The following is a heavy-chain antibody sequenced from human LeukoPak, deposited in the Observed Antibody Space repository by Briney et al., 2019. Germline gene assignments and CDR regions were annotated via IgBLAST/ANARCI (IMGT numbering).Heavy chain of an antibody. V-gene: IGHV1-69*05. CDR1: GGTFSSYA. CDR3: ALGEYSSSSIYRNYFDY. D-gene: IGHD6-6*01. J-gene: IGHJ4*02. Sequence: ASVKVSCNASGGTFSSYAISWVRHAPGQGLEWMGGIIPILGTANYAQKFQGGVTITTDESTSTAYMELSSLRSEDTAVYYCALGEYSSSSIYRNYFDYWGQGTLVTVSS. CDR2: IIPILGTA.